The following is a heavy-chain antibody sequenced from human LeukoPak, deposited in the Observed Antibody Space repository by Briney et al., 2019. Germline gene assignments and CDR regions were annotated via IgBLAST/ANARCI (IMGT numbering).Heavy chain of an antibody. CDR3: ARVLRNIVHGYYFEN. CDR2: ISSSSSYI. V-gene: IGHV3-21*01. CDR1: GFTFSSYS. J-gene: IGHJ4*02. Sequence: TGGPLRLSCGASGFTFSSYSMTWVPQAPGKGLEWVSSISSSSSYIYYADSVKGRVTISRDNAKDSLYLQKNRMRPEKTAENSRARVLRNIVHGYYFENWGPGNLVTVSS. D-gene: IGHD2/OR15-2a*01.